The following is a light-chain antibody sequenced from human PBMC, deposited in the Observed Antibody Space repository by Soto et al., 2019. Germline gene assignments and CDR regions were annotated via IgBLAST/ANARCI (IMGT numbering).Light chain of an antibody. Sequence: DIQMTQSPSTLSASVGDRVAITCRASQTVSTWLAWYQQKPGTAPRLLIYGASSLNSGVPSRFSGSGSGTEFTLSISSLQPDDFATYYCQQRHNLPHTFGPGTKVDIK. CDR2: GAS. CDR1: QTVSTW. CDR3: QQRHNLPHT. V-gene: IGKV1-5*01. J-gene: IGKJ3*01.